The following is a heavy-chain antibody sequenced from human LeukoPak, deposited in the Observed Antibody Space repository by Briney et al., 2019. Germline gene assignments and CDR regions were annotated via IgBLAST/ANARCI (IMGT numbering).Heavy chain of an antibody. CDR1: GFSLSTSGMC. V-gene: IGHV2-70*11. D-gene: IGHD6-19*01. CDR2: IDWDDAK. Sequence: SGPTLVNPTQTLTLTCTFSGFSLSTSGMCVSWIRQPPGKALEWLARIDWDDAKYYSTSLKTRVTISKDTSKNRVVLTLTDMDPLDTATYYCARTGGLVRYYGMDVWGQGTTVIVSS. J-gene: IGHJ6*02. CDR3: ARTGGLVRYYGMDV.